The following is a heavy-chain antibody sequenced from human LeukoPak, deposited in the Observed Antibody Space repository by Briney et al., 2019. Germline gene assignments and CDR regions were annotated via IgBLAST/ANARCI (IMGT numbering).Heavy chain of an antibody. CDR3: ARDLPRIAVAGTTGLSPTFDY. CDR2: IYSGGST. Sequence: PGGSLRLSCAASGFTVSSNYMSWVRQAPGKGLEWASFIYSGGSTYYADSVKGRFTISRDNSKNTLYLQMNSLKAEDTAVYYCARDLPRIAVAGTTGLSPTFDYWGQGTLVTVSS. J-gene: IGHJ4*02. V-gene: IGHV3-66*02. D-gene: IGHD6-19*01. CDR1: GFTVSSNY.